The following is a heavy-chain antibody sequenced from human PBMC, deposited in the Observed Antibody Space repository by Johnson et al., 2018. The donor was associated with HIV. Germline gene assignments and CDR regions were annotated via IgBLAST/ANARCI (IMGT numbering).Heavy chain of an antibody. CDR1: GFTFSSYP. CDR3: ARDNGRAAAGDLDI. J-gene: IGHJ3*02. CDR2: ISYDGSNK. D-gene: IGHD6-13*01. Sequence: QVQLVESGGGVVQPGRSLRLSCAASGFTFSSYPMHWVRQAPCKGLNWVAVISYDGSNKYYADSVKGRFTISRDNSKNTLYLQMNSLRAEDTAGYYCARDNGRAAAGDLDIWWQGTMVTVSS. V-gene: IGHV3-30*04.